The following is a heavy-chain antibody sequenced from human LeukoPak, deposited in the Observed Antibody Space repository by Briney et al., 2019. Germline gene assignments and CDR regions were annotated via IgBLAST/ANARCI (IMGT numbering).Heavy chain of an antibody. CDR1: GFTFSSYA. CDR3: AKDFEYSGYSSSNFDY. Sequence: GGSLRLSCGASGFTFSSYAMRWVRQAPGKGLEWVSRISGSGGSTYYADSVKGRFTISRDNSKNTLFLQMNSLRAEDTAIYYCAKDFEYSGYSSSNFDYWGQGTLVTVSS. D-gene: IGHD6-13*01. CDR2: ISGSGGST. V-gene: IGHV3-23*01. J-gene: IGHJ4*02.